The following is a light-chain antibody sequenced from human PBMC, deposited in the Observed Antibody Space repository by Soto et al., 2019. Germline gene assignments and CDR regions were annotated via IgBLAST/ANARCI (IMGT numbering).Light chain of an antibody. Sequence: DLQMTQSPSTLSASVGDRVTITCRASQSISSWLAWYQQKPGKATKLLIYDASILESGVPSRFSGSGSGTEFTLTISSLQPDDVATYYCQQYNSYPWTFGQGTKVEIK. CDR2: DAS. CDR1: QSISSW. CDR3: QQYNSYPWT. V-gene: IGKV1-5*01. J-gene: IGKJ1*01.